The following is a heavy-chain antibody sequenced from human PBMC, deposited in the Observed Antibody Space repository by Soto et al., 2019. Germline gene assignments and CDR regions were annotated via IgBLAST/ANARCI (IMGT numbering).Heavy chain of an antibody. D-gene: IGHD7-27*01. Sequence: QVQLVQSGAEVRKPGASVKVSCKASGYTFTTYDINWLRQARGQGLQWMGWMNPDSGTTGYAQTFQGRVTLTRDTSMNTAYMELSRLTYEDTAVYYCTRNRRETGDFDVWGQGTLVTVSS. J-gene: IGHJ4*02. CDR2: MNPDSGTT. CDR1: GYTFTTYD. V-gene: IGHV1-8*01. CDR3: TRNRRETGDFDV.